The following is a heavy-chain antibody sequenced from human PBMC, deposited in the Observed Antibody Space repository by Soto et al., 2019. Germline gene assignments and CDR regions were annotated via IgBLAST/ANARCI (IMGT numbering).Heavy chain of an antibody. CDR2: ISAYNGNT. J-gene: IGHJ4*02. Sequence: GASVKVSCKASGYTFTSYGISWVRQAPGQGLEWMGWISAYNGNTNYAQKLQGRVTMTTDTSTSTAYMELRSLRSDDTAVYYCARDRIQLSKRRDFDYWGQGTLVTVSS. CDR3: ARDRIQLSKRRDFDY. D-gene: IGHD5-18*01. CDR1: GYTFTSYG. V-gene: IGHV1-18*01.